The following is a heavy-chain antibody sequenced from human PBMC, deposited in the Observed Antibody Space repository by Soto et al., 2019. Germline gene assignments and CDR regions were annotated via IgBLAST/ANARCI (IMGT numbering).Heavy chain of an antibody. CDR2: IYHTGST. D-gene: IGHD6-19*01. CDR3: ARDRGGWRFDY. V-gene: IGHV4-59*01. J-gene: IGHJ4*02. Sequence: PSETLSLTCAVSGGFITNDYWSWIRQPPGKGLEWIGYIYHTGSTNYKPSLKSRVTISVDTSKNQFSLKLSSVTAADTAVYYCARDRGGWRFDYWGQGTLVTVSS. CDR1: GGFITNDY.